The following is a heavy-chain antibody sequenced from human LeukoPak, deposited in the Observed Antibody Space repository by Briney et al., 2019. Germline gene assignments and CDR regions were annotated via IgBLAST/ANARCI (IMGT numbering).Heavy chain of an antibody. Sequence: PSETLSLTCTVSGDSVSNYYWSWIRQSPGKGLEWIAFTHPGGTTKYSPSLMSRVAMSVDTSNNQFSLTLTSLTAADTAVYYCARYGVVIASTFYYMDVWGKGTAVTVSS. CDR1: GDSVSNYY. D-gene: IGHD2-15*01. CDR2: THPGGTT. CDR3: ARYGVVIASTFYYMDV. V-gene: IGHV4-59*02. J-gene: IGHJ6*03.